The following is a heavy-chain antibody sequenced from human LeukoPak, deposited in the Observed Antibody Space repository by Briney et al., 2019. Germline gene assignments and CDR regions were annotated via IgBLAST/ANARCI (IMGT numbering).Heavy chain of an antibody. Sequence: GGSLRLSCAAAGFNFKTTAMHWVRQAPGKGLEWVAVSSFDGGKTLYTDSVKGRFIISRDNSKDTLYLQMNSLRPEDTAVYYCARGGSGNYLYFNLDYWGQGTLVTVSS. CDR2: SSFDGGKT. CDR1: GFNFKTTA. V-gene: IGHV3-30-3*01. CDR3: ARGGSGNYLYFNLDY. D-gene: IGHD1-26*01. J-gene: IGHJ4*02.